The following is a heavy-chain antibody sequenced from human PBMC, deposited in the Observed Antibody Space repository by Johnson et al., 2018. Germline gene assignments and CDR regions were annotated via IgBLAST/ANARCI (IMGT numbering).Heavy chain of an antibody. CDR3: AELSSSTFDI. D-gene: IGHD6-6*01. CDR2: ISYDGNIK. CDR1: GFTFSAYG. J-gene: IGHJ3*02. Sequence: QVQLQQSGGGVVQPGRSLRLSCATSGFTFSAYGIHWVRQAPGQGLEWVAVISYDGNIKYYGDSVKGRFTISRDNSKNTVYLQMNSLRAEDTAVYYCAELSSSTFDIWGQGTVVTVSS. V-gene: IGHV3-30*03.